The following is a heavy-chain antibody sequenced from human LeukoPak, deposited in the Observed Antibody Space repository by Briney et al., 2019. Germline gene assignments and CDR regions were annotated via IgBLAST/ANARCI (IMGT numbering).Heavy chain of an antibody. Sequence: PGGSLRLSCAASGFTFSSYAMSWVRQAPGKGLEWVSAISGSGGSTYYADSVKGRFTISRDNSKNTLYLQMNSLRAEDTAVYYCAKDQQLAVSYYYYYGMDVWGQGTTVTVSS. CDR3: AKDQQLAVSYYYYYGMDV. CDR1: GFTFSSYA. J-gene: IGHJ6*02. CDR2: ISGSGGST. V-gene: IGHV3-23*01. D-gene: IGHD6-13*01.